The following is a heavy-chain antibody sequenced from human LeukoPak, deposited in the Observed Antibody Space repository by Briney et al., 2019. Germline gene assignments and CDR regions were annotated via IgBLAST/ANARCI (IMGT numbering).Heavy chain of an antibody. J-gene: IGHJ4*02. V-gene: IGHV3-30*02. CDR2: IRYDGSNK. D-gene: IGHD1-26*01. CDR1: GFTFSSYG. CDR3: ASEYSGNYHLFDY. Sequence: GGSLRLSCAASGFTFSSYGMHWVRQAPGKGLEWVAFIRYDGSNKYYADSVKGRFTISRDNSKNTLYLQMNSLRTEDTAVYYCASEYSGNYHLFDYWGQGTLVTVSS.